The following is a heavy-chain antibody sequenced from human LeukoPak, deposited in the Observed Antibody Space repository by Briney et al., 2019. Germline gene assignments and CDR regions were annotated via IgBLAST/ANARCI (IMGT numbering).Heavy chain of an antibody. J-gene: IGHJ4*02. Sequence: ASVKVSCKASGYTFTGYYMHWVRQAPGQGLEWMGWINPSSGGTNYAQKFQGRVTMTRDTSISTAYMELSRLRSDDTAVYYCARDLAPAVVVPAAIRNPFDYWGQGTLVTVSS. CDR3: ARDLAPAVVVPAAIRNPFDY. V-gene: IGHV1-2*02. D-gene: IGHD2-2*02. CDR1: GYTFTGYY. CDR2: INPSSGGT.